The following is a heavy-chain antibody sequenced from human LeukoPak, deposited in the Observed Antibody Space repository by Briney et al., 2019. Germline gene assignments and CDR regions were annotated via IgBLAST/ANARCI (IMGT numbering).Heavy chain of an antibody. D-gene: IGHD4-17*01. CDR2: INPNSATT. CDR3: ARGDFGETNTAFDV. J-gene: IGHJ3*01. Sequence: ASVKVSCKTSGYTFTDYDVHWVRQAPGQGLEWMGWINPNSATTNYAQRLQGRVTFTRDTSLCVAYMELSSLTSEDAAVYFCARGDFGETNTAFDVWGQGTLVAVSS. CDR1: GYTFTDYD. V-gene: IGHV1-8*03.